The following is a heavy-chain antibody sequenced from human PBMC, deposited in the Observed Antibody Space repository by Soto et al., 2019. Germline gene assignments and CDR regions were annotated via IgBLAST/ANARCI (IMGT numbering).Heavy chain of an antibody. CDR2: IYYSGST. CDR1: GGSISSSSYY. Sequence: SETLSLTCTVSGGSISSSSYYWGWIRQPPGKGLEWIGSIYYSGSTYYNPSLKSRVTISVDTSKNQFSLKLSSVTAADTAVYYCARLGGAAAGIDYYYYYYMDVWGKGTTVTVSS. J-gene: IGHJ6*03. V-gene: IGHV4-39*01. D-gene: IGHD6-13*01. CDR3: ARLGGAAAGIDYYYYYYMDV.